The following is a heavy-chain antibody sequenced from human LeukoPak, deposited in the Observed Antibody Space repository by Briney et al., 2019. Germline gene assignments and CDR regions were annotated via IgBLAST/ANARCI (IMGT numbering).Heavy chain of an antibody. CDR3: ARSGGLERRLGV. V-gene: IGHV1-69*13. Sequence: SVKVSCKASGYTFTGYYIHWVRQAPGQGLEWMGGIIPIFGTANYAQKFQGRVTITADESTSTAYMELSSLRSEDAAVYYCARSGGLERRLGVWGQGTLVTVSS. CDR1: GYTFTGYY. J-gene: IGHJ4*02. D-gene: IGHD1-1*01. CDR2: IIPIFGTA.